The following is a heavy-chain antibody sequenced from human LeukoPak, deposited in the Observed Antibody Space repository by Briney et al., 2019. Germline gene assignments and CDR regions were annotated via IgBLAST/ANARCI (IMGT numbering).Heavy chain of an antibody. Sequence: SETLSLTCAVYGGSFSGYYWSWIRQPPGKGLERIGEINHSGSTNYNPSLKSRVTISVDTSKNQFSLKLSSVTAADTAVYYCARGASGSYYSYYYYYGMDVWGQGTTVTVSS. J-gene: IGHJ6*02. CDR1: GGSFSGYY. V-gene: IGHV4-34*01. CDR3: ARGASGSYYSYYYYYGMDV. D-gene: IGHD1-26*01. CDR2: INHSGST.